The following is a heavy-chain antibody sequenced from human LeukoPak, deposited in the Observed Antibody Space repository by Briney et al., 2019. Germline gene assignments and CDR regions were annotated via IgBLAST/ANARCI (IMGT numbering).Heavy chain of an antibody. CDR3: TRHKQVVGSIEIDY. J-gene: IGHJ4*02. Sequence: SETLSLTCTVSRGSISIIGYWGCWIRQTPGKGLEWIGIINYSGNTYYNPSLKSRVTMSVDTSKNQFSVKLSSVTAADTAMYYCTRHKQVVGSIEIDYCGQGMLVTVSS. CDR2: INYSGNT. D-gene: IGHD1-26*01. CDR1: RGSISIIGYW. V-gene: IGHV4-39*01.